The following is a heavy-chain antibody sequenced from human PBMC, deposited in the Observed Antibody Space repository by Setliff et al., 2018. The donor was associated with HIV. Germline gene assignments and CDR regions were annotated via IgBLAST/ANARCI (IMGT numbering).Heavy chain of an antibody. V-gene: IGHV3-48*01. CDR2: ISSDGSVI. CDR3: ARDGSRQRPSGMAD. CDR1: GFTFSFYS. D-gene: IGHD2-15*01. J-gene: IGHJ4*02. Sequence: GGSLRLSCAASGFTFSFYSMNWVRLAPGKGLEWVADISSDGSVINYAEPVKGRFTISRDNGKNSVYLQMNSLRAEDTAIYYCARDGSRQRPSGMADWGQGTKVTVSS.